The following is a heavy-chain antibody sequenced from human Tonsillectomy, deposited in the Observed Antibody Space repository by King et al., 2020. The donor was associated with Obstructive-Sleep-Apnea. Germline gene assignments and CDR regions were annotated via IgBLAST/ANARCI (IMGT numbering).Heavy chain of an antibody. CDR3: GRGCLVAASFDY. J-gene: IGHJ4*02. Sequence: VQLVESGAEVKEPGASVKVSCKASGYTFTNYYMHWVRQAPGHGLEWMGMINPNGGSTSGAQKFQGRVTMTRDTSTSTAHMELSSLRSEDTAMYYCGRGCLVAASFDYWGQGTLVTVSS. CDR2: INPNGGST. CDR1: GYTFTNYY. V-gene: IGHV1-46*01. D-gene: IGHD2-15*01.